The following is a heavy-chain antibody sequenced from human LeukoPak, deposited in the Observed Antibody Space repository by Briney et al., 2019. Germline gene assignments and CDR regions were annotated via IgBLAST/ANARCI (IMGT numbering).Heavy chain of an antibody. Sequence: SETLSLTCAVSGASISSSYWWSWVRQPPGKGLEWIGEIHHSGSTKYNPSLKSRVTISVDKSKNQFSLRLSSVTAADTAVYYCGRSLSSAWYYFAYWGQGTLVTVSS. CDR3: GRSLSSAWYYFAY. V-gene: IGHV4-4*02. CDR2: IHHSGST. CDR1: GASISSSYW. D-gene: IGHD6-19*01. J-gene: IGHJ4*02.